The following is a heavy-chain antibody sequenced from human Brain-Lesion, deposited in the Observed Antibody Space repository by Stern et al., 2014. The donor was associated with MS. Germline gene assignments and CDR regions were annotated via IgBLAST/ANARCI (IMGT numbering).Heavy chain of an antibody. V-gene: IGHV4-39*01. D-gene: IGHD2/OR15-2a*01. CDR2: IFYSEYM. CDR1: GGSIIASTYH. J-gene: IGHJ4*02. CDR3: ARRIRAYNFDY. Sequence: VQLLESGPGLVKPSETLSLTCSVSGGSIIASTYHWGWIRQPPGKGLEGIGSIFYSEYMSYHPSQKSRFPLSVDTSKNQLSLRLSSVPAADTAVYYCARRIRAYNFDYWGQGTLVTVSS.